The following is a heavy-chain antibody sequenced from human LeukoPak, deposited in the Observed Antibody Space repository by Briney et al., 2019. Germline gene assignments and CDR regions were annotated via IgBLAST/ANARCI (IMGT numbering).Heavy chain of an antibody. V-gene: IGHV1-24*01. D-gene: IGHD3-16*02. J-gene: IGHJ4*02. CDR1: GYXLTELS. Sequence: ASVKVSCKVSGYXLTELSIHWVRQAPGKGREWLGGFDPEDGETVYAQRFQGRVTMTEDTSTDTAYMELSSLRSEDTAVYYCATGSLRLGEFSLGYWGQGTLVTVSS. CDR3: ATGSLRLGEFSLGY. CDR2: FDPEDGET.